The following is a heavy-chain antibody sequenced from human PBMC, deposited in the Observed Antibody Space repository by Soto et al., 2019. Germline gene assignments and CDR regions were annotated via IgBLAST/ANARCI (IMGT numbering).Heavy chain of an antibody. CDR2: IIPIFGTA. J-gene: IGHJ6*02. D-gene: IGHD3-22*01. CDR3: ARGNYDSSGYYQPSRADYYYYGMDV. V-gene: IGHV1-69*13. Sequence: SVKVSCKASGGTFSSYAISWVRQAPGQGLEWMGGIIPIFGTANYAQKFQGRVTITADESTSTAYMELSSLRSEDTAVYYCARGNYDSSGYYQPSRADYYYYGMDVRGQGTTVTVSS. CDR1: GGTFSSYA.